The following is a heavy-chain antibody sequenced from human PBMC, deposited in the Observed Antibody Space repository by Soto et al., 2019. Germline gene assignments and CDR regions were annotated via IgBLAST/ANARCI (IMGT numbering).Heavy chain of an antibody. Sequence: ASVKVSCKASGYTFTSYDINWVRQATGQGLEWMGWMNPNSGNTGYAQKFQGRVTMTRNTSISTAYMELSSLRSEDTAVYYCARSHYSTSFFDAFEIWGQGTMVTVSS. CDR1: GYTFTSYD. V-gene: IGHV1-8*01. D-gene: IGHD6-6*01. CDR3: ARSHYSTSFFDAFEI. J-gene: IGHJ3*02. CDR2: MNPNSGNT.